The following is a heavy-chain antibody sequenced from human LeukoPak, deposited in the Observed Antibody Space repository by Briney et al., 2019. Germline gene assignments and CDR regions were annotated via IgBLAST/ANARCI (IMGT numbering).Heavy chain of an antibody. CDR1: GASISSYY. CDR2: IYYSGST. J-gene: IGHJ4*02. CDR3: ARANVNYYDSSGYLVFDY. Sequence: SETLSLTCTVSGASISSYYWSWIRQPPGKGLEWIGYIYYSGSTNYNPSLKSRVTISVDTSKNQFSLKLSSVTAADTAVYYCARANVNYYDSSGYLVFDYWGQGTLVTVSS. D-gene: IGHD3-22*01. V-gene: IGHV4-59*01.